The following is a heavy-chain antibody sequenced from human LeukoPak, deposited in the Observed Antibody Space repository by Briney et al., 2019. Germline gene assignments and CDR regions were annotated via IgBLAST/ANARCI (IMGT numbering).Heavy chain of an antibody. V-gene: IGHV3-74*01. J-gene: IGHJ4*02. CDR1: GFSLSRHW. CDR2: ISTDGGST. CDR3: ARSPGAMAFDY. Sequence: TGGSLRLSCVASGFSLSRHWMHWLRLAPGKGLVWVSRISTDGGSTAYADSVRGRFTISRDNARNTLYPQMNSLRAEDTAVYYCARSPGAMAFDYWGQGTLVTVSS. D-gene: IGHD5-18*01.